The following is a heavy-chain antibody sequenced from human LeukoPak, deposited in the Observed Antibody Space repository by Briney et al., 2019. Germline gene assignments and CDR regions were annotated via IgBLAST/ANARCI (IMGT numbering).Heavy chain of an antibody. CDR3: AKDAGYSSGWLSFDY. D-gene: IGHD6-19*01. CDR1: GFTFSSYG. CDR2: ISYDGSNK. V-gene: IGHV3-30*18. Sequence: PGRSLRLSCAASGFTFSSYGMHWVRQAPGKGLEWVAVISYDGSNKYYADSVKGRFTISRDNSKNTLYLQMSSLRAEDTAVFYCAKDAGYSSGWLSFDYWGQGTLVTVSS. J-gene: IGHJ4*02.